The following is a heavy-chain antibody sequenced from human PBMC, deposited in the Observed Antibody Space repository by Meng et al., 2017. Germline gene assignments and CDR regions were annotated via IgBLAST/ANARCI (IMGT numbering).Heavy chain of an antibody. CDR2: ISAYNGNT. Sequence: ASVKVSCKVSGYTFTSYGISWVRQAPGQGLEWMGWISAYNGNTNYAQKLQGRVTMTTDTSTNTACMELRSLRSDDTAVYYCARDIVVVPAAMFEGMDVWGQGTTVTVSS. D-gene: IGHD2-2*01. J-gene: IGHJ6*02. CDR1: GYTFTSYG. CDR3: ARDIVVVPAAMFEGMDV. V-gene: IGHV1-18*01.